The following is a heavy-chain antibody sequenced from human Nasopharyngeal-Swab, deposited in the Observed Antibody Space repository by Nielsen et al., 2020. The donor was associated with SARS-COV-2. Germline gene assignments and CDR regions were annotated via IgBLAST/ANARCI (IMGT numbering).Heavy chain of an antibody. V-gene: IGHV4-34*01. J-gene: IGHJ4*02. CDR2: INHSGST. CDR1: GGSSSGYY. Sequence: SETLSLTCAVYGGSSSGYYWSWIRQPPGKGLEWIGEINHSGSTNYNPSLKSRVTISVDTSKNQFSLKLNSVTAADTAVYYCARGIVVDSSSWYPSYFDYWGQGTLVTVSS. D-gene: IGHD6-13*01. CDR3: ARGIVVDSSSWYPSYFDY.